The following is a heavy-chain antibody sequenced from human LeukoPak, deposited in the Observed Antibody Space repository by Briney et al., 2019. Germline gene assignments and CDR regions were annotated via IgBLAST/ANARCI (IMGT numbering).Heavy chain of an antibody. J-gene: IGHJ4*02. V-gene: IGHV3-15*01. CDR2: IKSKTDGGTT. Sequence: PGGSLRLSCAASGFTFSSYSMSWVRQAPGKWLEWVGRIKSKTDGGTTDYAAPVKGRFTISRDDSKNTLYLQMNSLKTEDTAVYYCTTGLTPDLGYCSGGSCPVDYWGQGTLVTVSS. CDR1: GFTFSSYS. D-gene: IGHD2-15*01. CDR3: TTGLTPDLGYCSGGSCPVDY.